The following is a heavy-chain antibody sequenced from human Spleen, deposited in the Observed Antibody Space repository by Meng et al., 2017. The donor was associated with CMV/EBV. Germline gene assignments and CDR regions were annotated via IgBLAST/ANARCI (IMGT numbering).Heavy chain of an antibody. CDR3: ARALFIGWFDP. V-gene: IGHV3-48*03. D-gene: IGHD1-26*01. CDR2: ISSGASTK. CDR1: GFTFSTYE. Sequence: GESLKISCAASGFTFSTYEMSWVRQAPGKGLEWVSYISSGASTKYYADSVKGRFTISRDNAKNSLYLQMNSLRAEDTAVYYCARALFIGWFDPWGQGTLVTVSS. J-gene: IGHJ5*02.